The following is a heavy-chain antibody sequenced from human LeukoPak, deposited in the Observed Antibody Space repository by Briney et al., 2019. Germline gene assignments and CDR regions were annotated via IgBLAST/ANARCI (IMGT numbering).Heavy chain of an antibody. V-gene: IGHV3-30-3*01. Sequence: GRSLRLSCAASGFTFSSYAMHWVRQAPGKGLEWVAVISYDGSNKYYADSVKGRFTISRDNSKNTLYLQMNSLRAEDTAVYYCARDRGTAEHWGQGTLVTVSS. CDR2: ISYDGSNK. CDR3: ARDRGTAEH. J-gene: IGHJ4*02. D-gene: IGHD1-1*01. CDR1: GFTFSSYA.